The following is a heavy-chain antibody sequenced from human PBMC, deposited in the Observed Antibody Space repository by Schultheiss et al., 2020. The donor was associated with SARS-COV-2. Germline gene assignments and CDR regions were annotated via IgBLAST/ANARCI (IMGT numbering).Heavy chain of an antibody. CDR1: GYSFATYG. Sequence: ASVKVSCQASGYSFATYGLTWVRQAPGQGLECMGWINPNTGDTKYAHKFQGRVTMTRDTTINTAYMELTRLTFDDTAVYYCARLRDYWGQGTLVTVSS. V-gene: IGHV1-2*02. CDR2: INPNTGDT. D-gene: IGHD3-10*01. CDR3: ARLRDY. J-gene: IGHJ4*02.